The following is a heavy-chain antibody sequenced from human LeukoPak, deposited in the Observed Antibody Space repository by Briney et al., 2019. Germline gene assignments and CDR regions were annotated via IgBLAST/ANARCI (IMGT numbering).Heavy chain of an antibody. CDR3: AKDRSTVTTYYYYYGMDV. CDR1: GFSFSTQR. V-gene: IGHV3-74*01. D-gene: IGHD4-17*01. CDR2: INIDERIT. J-gene: IGHJ6*02. Sequence: GGSLRLSCAASGFSFSTQRMHWVRQAPGKGLVWVSYINIDERITGYADSVKGRFTISRDNAKNTLYLQMNSLRAEDTAIYYCAKDRSTVTTYYYYYGMDVWGQGTTVTVSS.